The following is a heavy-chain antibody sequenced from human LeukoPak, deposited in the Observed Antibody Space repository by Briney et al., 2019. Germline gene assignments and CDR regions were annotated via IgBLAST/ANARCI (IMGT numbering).Heavy chain of an antibody. Sequence: ASVKVSCKASGYTFTSYGISWVRQAPGQGLEWMGWISAYNGNTNYAQKLQGRVTMTTDTSTSTAYMELRSLRSDDTTVYYCARVYGSSGDYYFDYWGQGTLVTVSS. V-gene: IGHV1-18*01. CDR1: GYTFTSYG. CDR2: ISAYNGNT. CDR3: ARVYGSSGDYYFDY. J-gene: IGHJ4*02. D-gene: IGHD3-10*01.